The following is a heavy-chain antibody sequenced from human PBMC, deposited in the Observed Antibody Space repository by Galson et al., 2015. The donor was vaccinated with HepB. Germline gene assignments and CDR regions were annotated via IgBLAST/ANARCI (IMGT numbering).Heavy chain of an antibody. D-gene: IGHD2-15*01. CDR1: GFSLSTSGVG. V-gene: IGHV2-5*02. Sequence: PALVNPTQTLTLTCTFSGFSLSTSGVGVGWIRQPPGKALEWLALIYWDDDKRYSPSLKSRLTITKDTSKNQVVLTMTHMDPVDTATYYCALLGGCSGGRCYSFDPWGQGTLVTVSS. CDR2: IYWDDDK. CDR3: ALLGGCSGGRCYSFDP. J-gene: IGHJ5*02.